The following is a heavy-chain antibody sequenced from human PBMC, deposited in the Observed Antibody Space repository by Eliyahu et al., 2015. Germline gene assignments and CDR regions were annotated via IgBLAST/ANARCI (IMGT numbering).Heavy chain of an antibody. CDR1: GXSISSYY. CDR2: IYYSGST. CDR3: ARVTLGYCSSTSCPKGPRAPYYYYGMDV. D-gene: IGHD2-2*01. J-gene: IGHJ6*02. V-gene: IGHV4-59*01. Sequence: QVQLQESGPGLVKPSETLSLTCTVSGXSISSYYWSWIRQPPGKGLEWIGYIYYSGSTNYNPSLKSRVTISVDTSKNQFSLKLSSVTAADTAVYYCARVTLGYCSSTSCPKGPRAPYYYYGMDVWGQGTTVTVSS.